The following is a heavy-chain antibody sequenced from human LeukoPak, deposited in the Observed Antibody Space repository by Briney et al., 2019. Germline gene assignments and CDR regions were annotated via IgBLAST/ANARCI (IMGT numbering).Heavy chain of an antibody. V-gene: IGHV3-30*18. D-gene: IGHD5-18*01. J-gene: IGHJ4*02. CDR3: ANGRGYSYGLAY. CDR2: ISYDGSNK. Sequence: GGSLRLSCSASGFTFSSYVMHWVRQAPGKGLEWVAVISYDGSNKYYADSVKGRFTISRDNSKNTLYLQMNSLRAVDTAVYYCANGRGYSYGLAYWGQGTLVTVSS. CDR1: GFTFSSYV.